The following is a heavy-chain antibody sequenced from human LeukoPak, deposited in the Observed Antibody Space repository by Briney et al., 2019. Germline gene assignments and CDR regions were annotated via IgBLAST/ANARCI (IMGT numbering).Heavy chain of an antibody. CDR3: ARDYGNNWFDP. D-gene: IGHD4-17*01. V-gene: IGHV4-31*03. J-gene: IGHJ5*02. Sequence: SETLFLTCTVSGGSISSGDYYWSWIRQHPGKGLEWIGYIYYSGGTYYNPSLRSRVSISVDTSKNQFSLKLSSVTAADTAMYYCARDYGNNWFDPWGQGTLVTVSA. CDR2: IYYSGGT. CDR1: GGSISSGDYY.